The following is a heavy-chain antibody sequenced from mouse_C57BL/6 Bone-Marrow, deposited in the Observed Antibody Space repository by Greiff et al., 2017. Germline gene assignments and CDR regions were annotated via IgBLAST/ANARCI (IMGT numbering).Heavy chain of an antibody. J-gene: IGHJ2*01. Sequence: QVQLQQPGAELVMPGASVKLSCKASGYTFTSYWMHWVKQRHGQGLEWIGEIDPSDSYTNYNQKFKGKSTLTVDKSSSTAYMQLISLTSEDSAVYDCASERCLLPYFDYWGQGTTLTVSS. D-gene: IGHD2-3*01. CDR2: IDPSDSYT. CDR1: GYTFTSYW. CDR3: ASERCLLPYFDY. V-gene: IGHV1-69*01.